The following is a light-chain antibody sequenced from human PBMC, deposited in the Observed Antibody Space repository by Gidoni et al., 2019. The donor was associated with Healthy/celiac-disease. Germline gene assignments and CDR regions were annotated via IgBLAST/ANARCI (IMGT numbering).Light chain of an antibody. CDR3: QRSYSTPRT. CDR1: QSIRSY. V-gene: IGKV1-39*01. Sequence: DIQMTQSPSSLSASVGDRVTITCRASQSIRSYLNWYQQKPGKAPKLLIYAASSLQSGVPSRFSGSGSGTDFTLTISSLQPEDFATYYCQRSYSTPRTFGQGTKVEIK. CDR2: AAS. J-gene: IGKJ1*01.